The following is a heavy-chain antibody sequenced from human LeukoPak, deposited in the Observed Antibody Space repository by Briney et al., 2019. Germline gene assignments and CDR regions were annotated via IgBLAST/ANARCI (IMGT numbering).Heavy chain of an antibody. D-gene: IGHD7-27*01. CDR3: ARDRSSWGLDC. V-gene: IGHV4-31*03. J-gene: IGHJ4*02. Sequence: SETLSLTCTVSGGSISSGGCYWSWIRQHPGKGLEWIGYIYYSGTTYYNPSLKSRVTISVDTSKNQFSLKLTSLTAADTAVYYCARDRSSWGLDCWGQGTLVAVSS. CDR1: GGSISSGGCY. CDR2: IYYSGTT.